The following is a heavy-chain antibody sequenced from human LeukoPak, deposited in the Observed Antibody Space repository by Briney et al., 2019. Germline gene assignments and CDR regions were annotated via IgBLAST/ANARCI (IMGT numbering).Heavy chain of an antibody. CDR1: GYTFTSYG. J-gene: IGHJ4*02. Sequence: ASVKVSCKASGYTFTSYGISWVRQAPGQGLEWMGWISAYNGNTNYAQKLQGRVTMATDTSTSTAYMELRSLRSEDTAVYYCATSPLIAADEVHIPDYWGQGTLVTVSS. CDR3: ATSPLIAADEVHIPDY. D-gene: IGHD6-13*01. V-gene: IGHV1-18*01. CDR2: ISAYNGNT.